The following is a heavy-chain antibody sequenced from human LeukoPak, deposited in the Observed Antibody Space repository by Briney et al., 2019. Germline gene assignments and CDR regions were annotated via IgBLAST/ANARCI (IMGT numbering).Heavy chain of an antibody. CDR3: ARGRYSSSWDDPFYFDY. V-gene: IGHV3-66*01. Sequence: GGSLRLSCAASGFTVSSNYMSWVRQAPGKGLEWVSVIYNGGSTQYADSVKGRFTISRDNSKNTLYLQMNSLRAEDTAVYYCARGRYSSSWDDPFYFDYWGQGTLVTVSS. J-gene: IGHJ4*02. D-gene: IGHD6-13*01. CDR1: GFTVSSNY. CDR2: IYNGGST.